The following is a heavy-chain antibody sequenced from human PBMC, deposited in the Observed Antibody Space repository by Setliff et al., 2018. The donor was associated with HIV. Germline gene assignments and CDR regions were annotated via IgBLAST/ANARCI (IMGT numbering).Heavy chain of an antibody. CDR2: INHSGST. D-gene: IGHD4-17*01. CDR1: GGSFSGYY. CDR3: ARDPPGYGDSNDF. Sequence: SETLSLTCAVYGGSFSGYYWSWIRQPPGKGLEWIGEINHSGSTNYNPSLKSRVTLSIDTSKNQFSLNLHSVTAADTAVYYCARDPPGYGDSNDFWGQGTLVTVSS. J-gene: IGHJ4*02. V-gene: IGHV4-34*01.